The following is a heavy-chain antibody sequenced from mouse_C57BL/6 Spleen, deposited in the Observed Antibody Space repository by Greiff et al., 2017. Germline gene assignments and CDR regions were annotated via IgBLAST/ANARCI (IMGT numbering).Heavy chain of an antibody. J-gene: IGHJ4*01. CDR2: IDPSDSYT. CDR1: GYTFTSYW. V-gene: IGHV1-50*01. Sequence: QVQLQQPGAELVKPGASVKLSCKASGYTFTSYWMQRVKQRPGQGLEWIGEIDPSDSYTNYNQKFKGKATLTVDTSSSTAYMQLSSLTSEDSAVYYCARWESFYYDYDGYAMDYWGQGTSVTVSS. CDR3: ARWESFYYDYDGYAMDY. D-gene: IGHD2-4*01.